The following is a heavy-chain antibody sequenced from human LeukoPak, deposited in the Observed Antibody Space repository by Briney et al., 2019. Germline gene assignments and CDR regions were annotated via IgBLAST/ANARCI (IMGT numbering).Heavy chain of an antibody. V-gene: IGHV4-59*01. D-gene: IGHD3-22*01. J-gene: IGHJ4*02. CDR2: IYYSGST. Sequence: SETLSLTCTVSGGYISSDYWSWIRQPPGKGLEWIGYIYYSGSTNYNPSLKSRVTISVDTSKNQFSLKLSSVTAADTAVYYCASLDDSSGYYLDYWGQGTLVTVSS. CDR1: GGYISSDY. CDR3: ASLDDSSGYYLDY.